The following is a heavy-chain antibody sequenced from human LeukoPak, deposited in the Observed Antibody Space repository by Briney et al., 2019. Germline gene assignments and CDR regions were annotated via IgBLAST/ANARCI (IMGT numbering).Heavy chain of an antibody. Sequence: GGSLRLPCVASGVSFTSYWMSSVRQAPGKNLEFVANINQDAGTTNYVDSVKGRFTISRDNAENSLYLQMSSLRAEDTALYYCARDPGWSSFDIWGQGIMVTVSS. J-gene: IGHJ3*02. CDR2: INQDAGTT. V-gene: IGHV3-7*03. CDR3: ARDPGWSSFDI. D-gene: IGHD2-15*01. CDR1: GVSFTSYW.